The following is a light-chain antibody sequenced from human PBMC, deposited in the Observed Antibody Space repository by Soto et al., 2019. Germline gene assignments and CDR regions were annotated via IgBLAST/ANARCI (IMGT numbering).Light chain of an antibody. Sequence: QSVLTQSPSASASLGASVKLTCTLSSGHSSYAIAWHQQQPEKGPRYLMKLNSDGSHSKGDGIPDRFSGSSSEAERYLTISSLQSEDEADYYCQTWGTGIQVFGGGTKVTVL. CDR1: SGHSSYA. CDR3: QTWGTGIQV. J-gene: IGLJ3*02. CDR2: LNSDGSH. V-gene: IGLV4-69*01.